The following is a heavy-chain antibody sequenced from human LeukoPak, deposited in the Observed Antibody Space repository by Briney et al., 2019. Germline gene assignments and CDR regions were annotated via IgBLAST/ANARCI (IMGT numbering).Heavy chain of an antibody. V-gene: IGHV7-4-1*02. CDR1: GYTFTSYA. CDR3: ASFYDSSGYRSLAFDI. CDR2: INTNTGNP. Sequence: ASVKVSCKASGYTFTSYAMNWVRQAPGQGLEWMGWINTNTGNPTYAQGFTGRFVFSLDTSASTAYLQISSLKAEDTAVYYCASFYDSSGYRSLAFDIWGQGTMVTVSS. D-gene: IGHD3-22*01. J-gene: IGHJ3*02.